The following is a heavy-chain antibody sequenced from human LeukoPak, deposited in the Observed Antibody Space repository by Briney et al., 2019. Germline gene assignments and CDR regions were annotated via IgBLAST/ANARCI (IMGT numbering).Heavy chain of an antibody. V-gene: IGHV4-31*03. Sequence: KASETLSLTCTVSRGSISTGTYYYNWIRQHPERGLEWIEYIYYNGNSYYNPSLKSRVTISLDSSKNHFSLNLSSVTAADTAVYYCARGVSMRRGDDMYNWFDPWGQGTLVTVSS. CDR2: IYYNGNS. CDR1: RGSISTGTYY. D-gene: IGHD3-10*01. J-gene: IGHJ5*02. CDR3: ARGVSMRRGDDMYNWFDP.